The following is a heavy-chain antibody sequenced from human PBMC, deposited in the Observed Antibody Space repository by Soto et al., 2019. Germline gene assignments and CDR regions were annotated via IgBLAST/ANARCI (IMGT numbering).Heavy chain of an antibody. CDR1: GGTFSSYA. J-gene: IGHJ6*02. Sequence: GASLKVSCKASGGTFSSYAISWVRQAPGQGLEWMGGITPIFGTANYAQKFQGRVTITADESTSTAYMELSSLRSEDTAVYYCARDDPTIFGVVPPYYYYGMDVWGQGTTVTVSS. CDR2: ITPIFGTA. D-gene: IGHD3-3*01. CDR3: ARDDPTIFGVVPPYYYYGMDV. V-gene: IGHV1-69*13.